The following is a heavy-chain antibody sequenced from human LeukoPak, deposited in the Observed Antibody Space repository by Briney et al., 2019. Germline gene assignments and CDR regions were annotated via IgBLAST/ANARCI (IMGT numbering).Heavy chain of an antibody. CDR2: ISGGST. V-gene: IGHV3-38-3*01. CDR1: GFTVSSNE. CDR3: ARDNPGGYYYDSSGYYPRSGMDV. D-gene: IGHD3-22*01. J-gene: IGHJ6*02. Sequence: GGSLRLSCAASGFTVSSNEMSWVRQAPGKGLEWVSSISGGSTYYADSRKGRFTISRDNSKNTLHLQMNSLRAEDTAVYYCARDNPGGYYYDSSGYYPRSGMDVWGQGTTVTVSS.